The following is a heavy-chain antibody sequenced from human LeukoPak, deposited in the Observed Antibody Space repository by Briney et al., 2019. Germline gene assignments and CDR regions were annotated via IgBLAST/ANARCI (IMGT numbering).Heavy chain of an antibody. Sequence: SETLSLTCTVSGGSISSSSYYWGWIRQPPGKGLEWIGSIYYGGSTYYNPSLKSRVTISVDTSKNQFSLKLSSVTAADTAVYYCARVPITLVRGVVTYYFDYWGQGTPVTVSS. D-gene: IGHD3-10*01. V-gene: IGHV4-39*07. J-gene: IGHJ4*02. CDR2: IYYGGST. CDR1: GGSISSSSYY. CDR3: ARVPITLVRGVVTYYFDY.